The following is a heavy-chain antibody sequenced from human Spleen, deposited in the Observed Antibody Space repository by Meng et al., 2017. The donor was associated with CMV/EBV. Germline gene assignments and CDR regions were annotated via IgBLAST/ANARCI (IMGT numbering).Heavy chain of an antibody. CDR2: MNPNSGHT. V-gene: IGHV1-8*01. CDR1: GYTFTTYD. Sequence: ASVKVSCKASGYTFTTYDINWVRQVTGQGLEWVGWMNPNSGHTGTAQMFQDRVTMTRDTSISTAYMELTGLRSEDTAMYYCARVPPGDDFWSSDYYYYYGMDVWGQGTTVTVSS. D-gene: IGHD3-3*01. J-gene: IGHJ6*02. CDR3: ARVPPGDDFWSSDYYYYYGMDV.